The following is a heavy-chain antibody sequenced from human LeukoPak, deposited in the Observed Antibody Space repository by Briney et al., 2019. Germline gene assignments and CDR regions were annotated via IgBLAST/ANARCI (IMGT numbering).Heavy chain of an antibody. CDR3: ARHESSGDYFNSPRQIDY. D-gene: IGHD2/OR15-2a*01. V-gene: IGHV5-51*01. CDR1: GYTFTSHW. J-gene: IGHJ4*02. Sequence: GESLKISCKGSGYTFTSHWIGWVRQMPGRGLEWMGTIYPRDSDTRYSPSFRGQVTISADKSTSTIYLQWSSLKASDSAVCYCARHESSGDYFNSPRQIDYWGQGTRVTVSS. CDR2: IYPRDSDT.